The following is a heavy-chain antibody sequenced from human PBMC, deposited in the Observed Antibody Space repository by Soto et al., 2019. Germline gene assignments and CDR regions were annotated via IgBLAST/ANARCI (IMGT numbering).Heavy chain of an antibody. CDR1: SGPSSTHN. J-gene: IGHJ6*02. D-gene: IGHD3-10*01. Sequence: QVQLQQSGPGLVKPSETLSLTCSVSSGPSSTHNWGWIRQPPGRGLEWIGYVYSTGGTSYNPSLKSPVPKSAATSPKPTPPTLSPGTGADPALYYCGRTGIGDQPGLVDVWGQGTTVTVSS. CDR3: GRTGIGDQPGLVDV. V-gene: IGHV4-4*08. CDR2: VYSTGGT.